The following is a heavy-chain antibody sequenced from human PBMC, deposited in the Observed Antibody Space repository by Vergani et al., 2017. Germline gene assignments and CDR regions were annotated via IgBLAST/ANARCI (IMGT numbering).Heavy chain of an antibody. D-gene: IGHD3-22*01. J-gene: IGHJ6*03. CDR1: GGSISSYY. CDR3: ASSASVGSGLRFYFFYFSDV. V-gene: IGHV4-59*01. CDR2: IYYSGST. Sequence: QVQLQESGPGLVKPSETLSLTCTVSGGSISSYYWSWFRQPPGKGLEWIGYIYYSGSTNYNPSRKSRVTISVDTSQNQFSLKLSSVTAADTAVYYCASSASVGSGLRFYFFYFSDVWGKG.